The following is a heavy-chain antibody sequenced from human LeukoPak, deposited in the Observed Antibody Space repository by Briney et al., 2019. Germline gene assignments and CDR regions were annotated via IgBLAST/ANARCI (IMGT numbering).Heavy chain of an antibody. D-gene: IGHD1-14*01. CDR2: ISSSGSI. CDR3: AGYDHTNYLAY. CDR1: GGSIGYNY. J-gene: IGHJ4*02. Sequence: SETLSLTCTVSGGSIGYNYWNWIRQSPERGLERIGYISSSGSIDYTPSLRGRVSMSLDTSKNHLSLNLRSVSAADTATYYCAGYDHTNYLAYWGQGLLVTVSS. V-gene: IGHV4-59*13.